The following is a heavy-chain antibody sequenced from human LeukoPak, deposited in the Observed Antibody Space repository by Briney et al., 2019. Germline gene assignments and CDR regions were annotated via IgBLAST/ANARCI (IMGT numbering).Heavy chain of an antibody. CDR3: SRVGVRGVIINALCF. CDR2: INPNSSGT. Sequence: GASVRVSCKASGYTFTVYYMHLVRQAPGQGLEWMGGINPNSSGTNYAQKVHVRVTMTMYTSIGTAYMELSMLRSDDAAVDYCSRVGVRGVIINALCFWGQGPLVTVSS. D-gene: IGHD3-10*01. V-gene: IGHV1-2*02. J-gene: IGHJ4*02. CDR1: GYTFTVYY.